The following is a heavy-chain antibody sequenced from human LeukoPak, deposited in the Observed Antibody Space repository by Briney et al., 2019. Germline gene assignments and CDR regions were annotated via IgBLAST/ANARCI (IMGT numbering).Heavy chain of an antibody. J-gene: IGHJ4*02. CDR1: GFTFSYW. CDR3: ARENFQY. V-gene: IGHV3-7*04. CDR2: IKPDGSDQ. Sequence: PGGSLRLSCAASGFTFSYWMNWVRQAPGKGLEWVANIKPDGSDQYYVDSVKGRFTISRDNAKNSLYLQMNSLRAEDTAVYYCARENFQYWAQGTLVTVSS.